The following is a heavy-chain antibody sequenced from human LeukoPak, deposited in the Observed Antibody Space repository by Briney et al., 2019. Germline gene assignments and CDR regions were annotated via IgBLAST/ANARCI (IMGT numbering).Heavy chain of an antibody. V-gene: IGHV1-2*02. Sequence: GASVKVSCKTSGYTFNGYYIHWVRQAPGQGIEWMGWINPNSGGTNYPEKFQGRVTMTTDTSMSTAYMELSRLRSDDTAAYYCARDRGEYSSLTFDFWGQGTLVTVSS. CDR3: ARDRGEYSSLTFDF. J-gene: IGHJ4*02. CDR2: INPNSGGT. CDR1: GYTFNGYY. D-gene: IGHD3-16*01.